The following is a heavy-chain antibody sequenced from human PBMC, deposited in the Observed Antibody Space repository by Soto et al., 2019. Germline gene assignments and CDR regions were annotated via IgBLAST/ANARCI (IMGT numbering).Heavy chain of an antibody. CDR1: GGSISSSSSY. Sequence: PSETLSLTCTVSGGSISSSSSYWGWIRQPPGKGLEWVGNIYYLGNTYYNPSLKSRVTISIDTSKNQFSLKLSSVTAADTAVYYCCRGSYRSGDWFDPWGQGTLVTVSS. CDR2: IYYLGNT. D-gene: IGHD3-16*02. J-gene: IGHJ5*02. V-gene: IGHV4-39*03. CDR3: CRGSYRSGDWFDP.